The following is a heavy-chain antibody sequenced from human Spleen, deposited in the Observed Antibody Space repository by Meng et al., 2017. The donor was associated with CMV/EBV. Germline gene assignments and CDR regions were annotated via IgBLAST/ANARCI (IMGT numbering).Heavy chain of an antibody. Sequence: GESLKISCAASGFTFSSYDMHWVRQATGKGLEWVSAIGTAGDTYYPGSVKGRFTISRDNSQSTLYLQINNLRPEDTAVYYCASDSGNYCFDYWGQGTLVTVSS. CDR2: IGTAGDT. CDR1: GFTFSSYD. D-gene: IGHD1-26*01. V-gene: IGHV3-13*01. J-gene: IGHJ4*02. CDR3: ASDSGNYCFDY.